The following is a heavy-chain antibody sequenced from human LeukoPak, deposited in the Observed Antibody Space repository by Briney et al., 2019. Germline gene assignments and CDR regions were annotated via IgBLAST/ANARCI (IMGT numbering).Heavy chain of an antibody. CDR2: IKSKTDGGTR. V-gene: IGHV3-15*01. CDR3: TTFDYAAFLI. Sequence: GGSLRLSCAVSGFTSSNAWMSWVRQAPGKGLEWVGRIKSKTDGGTRDYAAPVKGRFTISRDDSKNTLYLQMNSLKTEDTAVYYCTTFDYAAFLIWGQGTMVTVSS. CDR1: GFTSSNAW. D-gene: IGHD4/OR15-4a*01. J-gene: IGHJ3*02.